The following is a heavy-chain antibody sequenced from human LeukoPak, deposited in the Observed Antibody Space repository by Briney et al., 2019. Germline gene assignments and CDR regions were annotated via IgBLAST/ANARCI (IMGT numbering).Heavy chain of an antibody. D-gene: IGHD6-6*01. J-gene: IGHJ6*03. CDR3: AREGAARSDYYYYYMDV. CDR1: GYTFTSYY. Sequence: GASVKVSCKASGYTFTSYYMHWVRQAPGQGLEWMGIINPSGGSTSYAQKFQGRVTMTRDTSTSTVYMELSSLRSEDTAVYYCAREGAARSDYYYYYMDVWGKGTTVTVSS. V-gene: IGHV1-46*01. CDR2: INPSGGST.